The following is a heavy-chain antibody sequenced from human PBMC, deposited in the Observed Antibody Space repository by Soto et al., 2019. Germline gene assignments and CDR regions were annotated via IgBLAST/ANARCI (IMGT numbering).Heavy chain of an antibody. J-gene: IGHJ6*02. D-gene: IGHD2-15*01. CDR1: GFSFSISP. CDR3: GKDTLDCSGGDCPLYYYYGMDV. Sequence: GGSLRLSCAASGFSFSISPMHWVRQAPGKGLEWLAVISNDGTNKYLADSVKGRLTLSRDNSRNTLSLEINNLRPEDTAVYYCGKDTLDCSGGDCPLYYYYGMDVWGQGTTVTAP. CDR2: ISNDGTNK. V-gene: IGHV3-30*04.